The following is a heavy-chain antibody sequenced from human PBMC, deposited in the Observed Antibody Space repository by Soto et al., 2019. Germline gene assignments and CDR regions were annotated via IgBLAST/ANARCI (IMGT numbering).Heavy chain of an antibody. V-gene: IGHV3-23*01. D-gene: IGHD6-19*01. Sequence: EVQLLESGGGLVQPGGSLRLSCAASGFTFSSYAMSWVRQAPGKGLEWVSAISGSGGSTYYADSVKGRFTISRDNSKNTRYLQMNSLIAEGTAVYYGAKDQDQVGSGCFDFWGQGSLVTVSS. CDR1: GFTFSSYA. CDR2: ISGSGGST. CDR3: AKDQDQVGSGCFDF. J-gene: IGHJ4*02.